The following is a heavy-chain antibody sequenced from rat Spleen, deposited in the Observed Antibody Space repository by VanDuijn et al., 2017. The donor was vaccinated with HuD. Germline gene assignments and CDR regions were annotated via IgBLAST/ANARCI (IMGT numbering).Heavy chain of an antibody. CDR1: GFTFNNYW. CDR3: TRDGDTMGITDY. V-gene: IGHV5-31*01. J-gene: IGHJ2*01. D-gene: IGHD1-9*01. Sequence: EVQLVESGGGLVQPGRSLKLSCVASGFTFNNYWMTWIRQAPGKGLEWVASITNTGGSTYYPDSVKGRFTISRDNAKSTLYLQMNSLRSEDTATYYCTRDGDTMGITDYWGQGVMVTVSS. CDR2: ITNTGGST.